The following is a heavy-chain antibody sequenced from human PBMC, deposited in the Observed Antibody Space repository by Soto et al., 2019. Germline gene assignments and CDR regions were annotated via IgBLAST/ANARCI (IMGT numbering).Heavy chain of an antibody. Sequence: SETLSLTCSVSGGSISGYYWNWIRQPPGKGLEWIGYIYYSGSTYYNPSLKSRVTISVDTSKNQFSLKLSSVTAADTAVYYCASHPSGSYLLDCWGQGTLVSVSS. CDR1: GGSISGYY. CDR3: ASHPSGSYLLDC. CDR2: IYYSGST. J-gene: IGHJ4*02. D-gene: IGHD1-26*01. V-gene: IGHV4-30-4*08.